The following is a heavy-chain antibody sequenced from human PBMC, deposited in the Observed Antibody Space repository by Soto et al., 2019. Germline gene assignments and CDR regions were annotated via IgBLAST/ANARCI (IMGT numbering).Heavy chain of an antibody. CDR2: ISGSGGST. D-gene: IGHD3-9*01. J-gene: IGHJ3*02. CDR3: AKERSWLVISDDAFDI. Sequence: GGSLRLSCAASGFTFSSYAMSWVRQAPGKGLEWVSAISGSGGSTYYADSVKGRFTISRDNSKNTLYLRMNSLRAEDTAVYYCAKERSWLVISDDAFDIWGQGTMVTVSS. V-gene: IGHV3-23*01. CDR1: GFTFSSYA.